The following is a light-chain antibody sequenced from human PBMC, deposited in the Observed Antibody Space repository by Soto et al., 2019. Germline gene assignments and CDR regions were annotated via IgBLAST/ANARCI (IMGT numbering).Light chain of an antibody. CDR1: QSVRSSY. Sequence: ETVLTQSPGTLSLTPGERVTLSCRASQSVRSSYLAWYQQKPGQAPRLLIYGASGRATGIPDRFSGSGSGTDFTLTISRLEPEDFEVYYCQQYGNPPQTFGQGTKVEIK. CDR3: QQYGNPPQT. V-gene: IGKV3-20*01. CDR2: GAS. J-gene: IGKJ1*01.